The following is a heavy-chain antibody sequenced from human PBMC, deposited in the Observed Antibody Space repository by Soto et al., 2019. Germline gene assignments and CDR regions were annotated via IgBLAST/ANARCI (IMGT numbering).Heavy chain of an antibody. J-gene: IGHJ4*02. CDR3: ARDGHYGSGSYTLANFDY. CDR2: ISAYNGNT. V-gene: IGHV1-18*01. Sequence: ASVKVSCKASGYTFTSYGISWVRQAPGQGLEWMGWISAYNGNTNYAQKLQGRVTMTTDTSTSTAYMELRSLRSDDTAVYYCARDGHYGSGSYTLANFDYWGQGTLVTVSS. D-gene: IGHD3-10*01. CDR1: GYTFTSYG.